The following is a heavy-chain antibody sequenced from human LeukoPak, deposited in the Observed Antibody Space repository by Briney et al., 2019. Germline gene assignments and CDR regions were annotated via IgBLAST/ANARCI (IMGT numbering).Heavy chain of an antibody. CDR3: ARDGTYTDYDPDFDI. D-gene: IGHD5-12*01. CDR1: GFSFSRFW. Sequence: GGSLRLSCAASGFSFSRFWMSWVRQAPGKGLEWVANIKQDGSEKYYVDSVKGRFTISRDNAKNSLYLQMNSLRAEDTAVFYCARDGTYTDYDPDFDIWGQGTLVTVSS. V-gene: IGHV3-7*04. J-gene: IGHJ4*02. CDR2: IKQDGSEK.